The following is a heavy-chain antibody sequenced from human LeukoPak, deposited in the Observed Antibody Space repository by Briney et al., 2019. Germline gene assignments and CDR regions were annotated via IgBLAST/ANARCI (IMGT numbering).Heavy chain of an antibody. V-gene: IGHV1-69*13. Sequence: GGSVKVSCKASGGTFSSYAISWVRQAPGQGLGWMGGIIPIFGTANYAQTFQGRVTITADESTSTAYMGLTSLRSWDPAVYYCASPAVGYCSSTSCYSFYYYYMAVWGKGTTVTVSS. J-gene: IGHJ6*03. CDR3: ASPAVGYCSSTSCYSFYYYYMAV. D-gene: IGHD2-2*02. CDR2: IIPIFGTA. CDR1: GGTFSSYA.